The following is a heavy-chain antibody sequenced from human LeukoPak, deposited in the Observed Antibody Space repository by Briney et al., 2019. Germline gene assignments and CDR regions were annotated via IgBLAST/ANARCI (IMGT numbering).Heavy chain of an antibody. D-gene: IGHD3-3*01. J-gene: IGHJ6*02. CDR2: ITYSGNT. CDR3: ARIAYDALDSYSYGMDV. V-gene: IGHV4-31*03. Sequence: SQTLSLTCTVSGGSISSGPYYWIWIRQHPGKGLEWIGYITYSGNTYYYPALNSRVTVSLDTSKTQFSLKLSSVTAADTAVYYCARIAYDALDSYSYGMDVWGQGTTVTVSS. CDR1: GGSISSGPYY.